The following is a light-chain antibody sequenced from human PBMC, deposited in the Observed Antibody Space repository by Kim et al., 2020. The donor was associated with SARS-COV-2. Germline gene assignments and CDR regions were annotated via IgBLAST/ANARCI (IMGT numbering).Light chain of an antibody. CDR3: QSADNSGTYVV. CDR1: ALSKQY. CDR2: KDS. V-gene: IGLV3-25*03. J-gene: IGLJ2*01. Sequence: SPVQTARITCSGDALSKQYAYWYQHKPGQPPVLVIFKDSERPSGIPERFSGSSAGTTVTLPISGGQAEDEADYYCQSADNSGTYVVFVGGTQLTVL.